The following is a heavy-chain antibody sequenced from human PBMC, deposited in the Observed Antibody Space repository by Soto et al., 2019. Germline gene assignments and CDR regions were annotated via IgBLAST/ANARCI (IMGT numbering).Heavy chain of an antibody. Sequence: GESLKISCAASGFTFDDYTMHWVRQAPGKGLEWVSLISWDGGSTYYADSVKGRFTISRDNSKNSLYLQMNSLRTEDTALYYCAKDSLAAGTTYYFDYWGQGTLVTVSS. CDR3: AKDSLAAGTTYYFDY. V-gene: IGHV3-43*01. CDR1: GFTFDDYT. CDR2: ISWDGGST. J-gene: IGHJ4*02. D-gene: IGHD6-13*01.